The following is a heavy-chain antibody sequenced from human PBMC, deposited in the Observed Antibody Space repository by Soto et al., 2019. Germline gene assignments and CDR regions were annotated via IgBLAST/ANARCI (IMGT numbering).Heavy chain of an antibody. J-gene: IGHJ4*02. CDR1: GFTFSSYA. Sequence: GGSLRLSCSASGFTFSSYAMHWVRQAPGKGLEYVSAISSNGGSTYYADSVKGRFTISRDNSKNTLYLQMSSLRAEDTAVYYCVKVGRHSPHDYWGQGTLVTVSS. CDR2: ISSNGGST. CDR3: VKVGRHSPHDY. V-gene: IGHV3-64D*08.